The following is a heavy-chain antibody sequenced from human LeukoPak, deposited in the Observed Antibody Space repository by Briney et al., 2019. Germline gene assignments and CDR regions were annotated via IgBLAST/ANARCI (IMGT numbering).Heavy chain of an antibody. Sequence: AASVKVSCKASGYTFTGYYMHWVRQPPGQGLERMGWINPNSGATDYAPKFQGRITMTWDPSLRTAYMALSRLRSDDTAVYYCARVWYYAYEPRQDYFDYWGQGTLVTVSS. J-gene: IGHJ4*02. CDR3: ARVWYYAYEPRQDYFDY. CDR2: INPNSGAT. CDR1: GYTFTGYY. D-gene: IGHD3-16*01. V-gene: IGHV1-2*02.